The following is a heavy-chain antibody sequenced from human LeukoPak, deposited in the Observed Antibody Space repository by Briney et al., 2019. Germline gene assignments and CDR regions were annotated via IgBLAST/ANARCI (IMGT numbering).Heavy chain of an antibody. V-gene: IGHV3-48*01. CDR2: ITSST. Sequence: GGSPRLSCEASGFTFSTYTMSWVRQAPGKGLEWLSCITSSTYYADSVKGRFTTSRDNAKNSLYLQMNSPRAEDTAVYYCARARYFGSGTYHDYWGQGTLVTVSS. D-gene: IGHD3-10*01. J-gene: IGHJ4*02. CDR3: ARARYFGSGTYHDY. CDR1: GFTFSTYT.